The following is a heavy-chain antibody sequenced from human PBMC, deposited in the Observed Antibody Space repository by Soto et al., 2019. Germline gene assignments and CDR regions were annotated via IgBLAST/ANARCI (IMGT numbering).Heavy chain of an antibody. CDR1: GFTFSSYA. CDR2: ISYDGSNK. Sequence: GGSLRLSCAASGFTFSSYAMHWVRQAPSKGLEWVAVISYDGSNKYYADSVKGRFTISRDNSKNTLYLQMNSLRAEDTAVYYCASTGLYGSGSYYNAPYYYYGMDVWGQGTTVTVSS. D-gene: IGHD3-10*01. CDR3: ASTGLYGSGSYYNAPYYYYGMDV. J-gene: IGHJ6*02. V-gene: IGHV3-30-3*01.